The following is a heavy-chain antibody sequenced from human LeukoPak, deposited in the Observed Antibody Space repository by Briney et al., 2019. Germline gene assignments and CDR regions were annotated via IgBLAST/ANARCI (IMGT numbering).Heavy chain of an antibody. CDR1: GYTFTSYY. J-gene: IGHJ4*02. CDR3: ARDSRPSYDSSGYYYPGDY. CDR2: INPSGGST. V-gene: IGHV1-46*01. Sequence: ASVKVPCKASGYTFTSYYMHWVRQAPGQGLEWMAIINPSGGSTSYAQKFQGRVTITRDTSTSTVYMELSSLRSEDTAVYYCARDSRPSYDSSGYYYPGDYWGQGTLVTVSS. D-gene: IGHD3-22*01.